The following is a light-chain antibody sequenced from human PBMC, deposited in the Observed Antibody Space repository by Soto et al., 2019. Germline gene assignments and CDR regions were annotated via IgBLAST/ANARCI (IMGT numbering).Light chain of an antibody. J-gene: IGLJ3*02. V-gene: IGLV2-14*01. CDR3: SSYTSINTWV. CDR1: SSDVGGYNY. Sequence: QSALTQPASVSGSPGQSITISCPGTSSDVGGYNYVSWYQQHPGKAPKLMIYEVSNRPSGVSNRFSGSKSGNTAPRTISGLQAEDEADYYCSSYTSINTWVFGGGTKLTVL. CDR2: EVS.